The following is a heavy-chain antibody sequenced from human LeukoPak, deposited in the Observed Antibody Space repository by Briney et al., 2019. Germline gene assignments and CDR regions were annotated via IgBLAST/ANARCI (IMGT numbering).Heavy chain of an antibody. J-gene: IGHJ4*02. V-gene: IGHV1-3*01. Sequence: VASVKVSCTASGYTFTSYAMHWVRQAPGQRLEWMGWINAGNGNTKYSQKFQGRVTITRDTSASTAYMELSSLRSEDTAVYYCAREGGWLDFDYWGQGTLVTVSS. D-gene: IGHD6-19*01. CDR1: GYTFTSYA. CDR3: AREGGWLDFDY. CDR2: INAGNGNT.